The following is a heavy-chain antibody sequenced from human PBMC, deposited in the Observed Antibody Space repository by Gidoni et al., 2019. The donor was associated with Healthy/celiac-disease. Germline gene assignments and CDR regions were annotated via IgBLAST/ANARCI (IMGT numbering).Heavy chain of an antibody. V-gene: IGHV5-51*01. CDR3: ARRGYCSGGSCYEGGYAFDI. CDR2: IYPGDSDT. Sequence: EVQLVQSGAEVKKPGESLKISCKGSGYSFTRYWLGWVRQTPGKGLEWMGIIYPGDSDTRYSPSFQGQVTISADKSISTAYLQWSSLKASDTAMYYCARRGYCSGGSCYEGGYAFDIWGQGTMVTVSS. J-gene: IGHJ3*02. D-gene: IGHD2-15*01. CDR1: GYSFTRYW.